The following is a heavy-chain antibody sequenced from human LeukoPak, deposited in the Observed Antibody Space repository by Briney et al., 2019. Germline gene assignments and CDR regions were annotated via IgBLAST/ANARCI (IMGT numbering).Heavy chain of an antibody. CDR3: SRVWFGELPPYYFDY. J-gene: IGHJ4*02. D-gene: IGHD3-10*01. V-gene: IGHV3-21*01. Sequence: SGGSLRLSCEASGFTFTTYSMTWVRQAPGKGLEWVSIISSGSSAIFSADALKGRFTISRDDAKNLLYLDMNSLRPEDTAVYYCSRVWFGELPPYYFDYWGQGTLVTVSS. CDR2: ISSGSSAI. CDR1: GFTFTTYS.